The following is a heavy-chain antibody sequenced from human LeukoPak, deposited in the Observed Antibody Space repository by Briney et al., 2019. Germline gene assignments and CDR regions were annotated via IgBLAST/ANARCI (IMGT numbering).Heavy chain of an antibody. CDR2: ISSSGSTI. D-gene: IGHD3-10*01. Sequence: GGSLRLSCAASGFTFSTYGMNWVRQAPGKGLEWVSYISSSGSTIYYADSVKGRFTISRDNAKNSLYLQMNSLRAEDTAVYYCARDYAYYGSGSYEQWFDPWGQGTLVTVSS. CDR1: GFTFSTYG. CDR3: ARDYAYYGSGSYEQWFDP. J-gene: IGHJ5*02. V-gene: IGHV3-48*04.